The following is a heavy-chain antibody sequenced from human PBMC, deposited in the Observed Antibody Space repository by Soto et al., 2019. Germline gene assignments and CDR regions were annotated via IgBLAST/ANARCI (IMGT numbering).Heavy chain of an antibody. Sequence: GESLKISCKGSGYSFTSYWIGWVRQMPGKGLEWMGIIYPGDSDTRYSPSFHGQVTISADKSISTAYLQWSSLKASDTAMYFCARLPGVRGVFDGFNVWGQGTMVTVSS. CDR3: ARLPGVRGVFDGFNV. V-gene: IGHV5-51*01. CDR2: IYPGDSDT. CDR1: GYSFTSYW. D-gene: IGHD3-10*01. J-gene: IGHJ3*01.